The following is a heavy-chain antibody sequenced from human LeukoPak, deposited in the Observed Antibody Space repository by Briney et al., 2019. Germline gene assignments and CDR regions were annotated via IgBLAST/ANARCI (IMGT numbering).Heavy chain of an antibody. CDR1: GGSISSYS. D-gene: IGHD1-26*01. Sequence: SETLSLTCTVSGGSISSYSWIWIRQPPGKGLEWIGYLYNGGSTSYNPSLKSRVTISVGTSKNQFYLRLSSVTAADTAVYYCARHSGAGWFDHWGQGTLVTVSS. CDR2: LYNGGST. CDR3: ARHSGAGWFDH. J-gene: IGHJ5*02. V-gene: IGHV4-59*08.